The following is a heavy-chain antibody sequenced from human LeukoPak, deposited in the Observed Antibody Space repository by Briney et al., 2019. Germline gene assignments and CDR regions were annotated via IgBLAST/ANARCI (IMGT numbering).Heavy chain of an antibody. CDR3: ARDAITTFDS. CDR2: ISSRSSTI. Sequence: GGSLRLSCAASGFTFSSYSMNWVRQAPGKGLEWVSYISSRSSTIYYTDSVKGRLTISRDNAKNSLYLQMNSLRDEDTAVYYCARDAITTFDSWGQGTLVTVSS. D-gene: IGHD1-14*01. J-gene: IGHJ4*02. CDR1: GFTFSSYS. V-gene: IGHV3-48*02.